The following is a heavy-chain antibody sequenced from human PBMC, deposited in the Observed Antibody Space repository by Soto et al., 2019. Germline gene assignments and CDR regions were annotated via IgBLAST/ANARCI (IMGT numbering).Heavy chain of an antibody. CDR1: GFNFSRYW. D-gene: IGHD2-2*01. CDR2: INSDGSRT. V-gene: IGHV3-74*01. J-gene: IGHJ6*02. CDR3: ARDLSSCSSARCYSYYYGMDV. Sequence: GGSLRLSCTASGFNFSRYWTHWVRQDPGRGLVWVSHINSDGSRTSYADSVKGRFTISRDNAKNTLYLQMNSPRAEDTAVYYCARDLSSCSSARCYSYYYGMDVWGQGTSVT.